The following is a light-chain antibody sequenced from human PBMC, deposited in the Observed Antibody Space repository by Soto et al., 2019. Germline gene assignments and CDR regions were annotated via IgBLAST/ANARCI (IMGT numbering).Light chain of an antibody. CDR1: SSDVGGYNL. V-gene: IGLV2-23*02. Sequence: QSALTQPASVSGSPGQSITISCTGTSSDVGGYNLVSWYQQHPGKAPKLMIYEVSKRPSGVSNRFSGSKSGNTASLTISGLQDEDEADDYCCSYSGSSTSVVFGGGTKVTVL. J-gene: IGLJ2*01. CDR2: EVS. CDR3: CSYSGSSTSVV.